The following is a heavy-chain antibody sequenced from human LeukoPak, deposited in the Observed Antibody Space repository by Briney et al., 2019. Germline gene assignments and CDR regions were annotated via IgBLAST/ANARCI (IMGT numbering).Heavy chain of an antibody. CDR3: ARGSSGWAHFDY. J-gene: IGHJ4*02. V-gene: IGHV4-59*01. CDR1: GGSISSYY. CDR2: IFDSGST. Sequence: SETLSLTCTVSGGSISSYYWSWIRQPPGKGLEWIGYIFDSGSTNYSPSLKSRATISVDTSKNQSSLKLSSMTAADTAVYYCARGSSGWAHFDYWGQGTLVTVSS. D-gene: IGHD6-19*01.